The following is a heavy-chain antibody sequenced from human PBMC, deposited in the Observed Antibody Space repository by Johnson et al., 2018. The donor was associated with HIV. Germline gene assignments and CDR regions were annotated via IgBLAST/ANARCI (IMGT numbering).Heavy chain of an antibody. V-gene: IGHV3-30*02. CDR2: IRYDGGNK. CDR1: GFTFSSYG. D-gene: IGHD3-3*01. J-gene: IGHJ3*02. CDR3: ARGVVGVLSNAFDI. Sequence: QVQLVESGGGLVQPGGSLRLSCAASGFTFSSYGMHWVRQAPGKGLEWVAFIRYDGGNKYYADSVKGRFTISRDNSKNTLCLQMNSLRAEDTAVYYCARGVVGVLSNAFDIWGQGTMVTVSS.